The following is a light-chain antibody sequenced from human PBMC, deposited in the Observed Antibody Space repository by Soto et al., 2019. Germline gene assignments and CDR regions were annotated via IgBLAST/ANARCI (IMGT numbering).Light chain of an antibody. V-gene: IGKV1-12*01. CDR2: KAS. CDR3: QQTSSFPLT. Sequence: IQMTQSPFSVSASVGDRVTITCRASQGISSWLAWYQQKPGKNPTLLIYKASNLQTGVPSRFSGSGSGTDFTLIISSLQPEDFATYYCQQTSSFPLTFGGGTKVDIK. J-gene: IGKJ4*01. CDR1: QGISSW.